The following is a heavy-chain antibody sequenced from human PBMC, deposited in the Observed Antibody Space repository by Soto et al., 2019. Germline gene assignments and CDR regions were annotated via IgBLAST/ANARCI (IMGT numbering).Heavy chain of an antibody. D-gene: IGHD2-2*01. J-gene: IGHJ4*02. V-gene: IGHV1-18*01. CDR2: ISAYNGNT. Sequence: QVQLVQSGAEVKKPGASVKVSCKASGYTFTSYGISWVRQAPGQGLEWMGWISAYNGNTNYAQKLKGRVTMTTDTSTSTAYMELRSLRSDDTAVYYCAKRTPYCSSTSCYLLDYWVQGTLVTVSS. CDR3: AKRTPYCSSTSCYLLDY. CDR1: GYTFTSYG.